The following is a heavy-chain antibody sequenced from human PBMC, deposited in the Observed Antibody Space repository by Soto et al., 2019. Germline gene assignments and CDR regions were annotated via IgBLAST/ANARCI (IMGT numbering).Heavy chain of an antibody. CDR1: GFTFSSYS. CDR2: ISSSSSYI. CDR3: ASDILTGYYMVDY. V-gene: IGHV3-21*01. J-gene: IGHJ4*02. Sequence: GGSLRLSCAASGFTFSSYSMNWVRQAPGKGLEWVSSISSSSSYIYYADSVKGRFTISRDNAKNSLYLQMNSLRAEDTAVYYCASDILTGYYMVDYWGQGTLVTVSS. D-gene: IGHD3-9*01.